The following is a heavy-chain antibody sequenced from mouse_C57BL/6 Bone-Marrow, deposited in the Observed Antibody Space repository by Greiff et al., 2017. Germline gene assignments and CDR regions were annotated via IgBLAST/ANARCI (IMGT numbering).Heavy chain of an antibody. D-gene: IGHD2-5*01. V-gene: IGHV3-6*01. CDR3: ARKSNFAY. Sequence: EVKLMESGPGLVKPSQSLSLTCSVTGYSITSGYYWNWIRQFPGNKLEWMGYISYDGSNNYNPSLKNRISITRDTSKNQFFLRLNSVTTEDTATYYCARKSNFAYWGQGTLVTVSA. CDR1: GYSITSGYY. J-gene: IGHJ3*01. CDR2: ISYDGSN.